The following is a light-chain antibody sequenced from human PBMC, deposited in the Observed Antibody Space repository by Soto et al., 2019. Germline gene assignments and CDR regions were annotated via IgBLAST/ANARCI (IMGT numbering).Light chain of an antibody. Sequence: DIQMTQSPSSLSASLGDRVTFTCRASHDISHFLAWYQQKPGKVPQLLIYDASTLQFGVPSRFSGSGSGTEFSLTISGLQPEDVATYFCQKYDSAPFTFGHGTKVDIK. J-gene: IGKJ3*01. CDR2: DAS. CDR1: HDISHF. CDR3: QKYDSAPFT. V-gene: IGKV1-27*01.